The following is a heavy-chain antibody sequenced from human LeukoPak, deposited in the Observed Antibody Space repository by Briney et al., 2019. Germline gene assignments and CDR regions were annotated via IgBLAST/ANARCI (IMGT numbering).Heavy chain of an antibody. CDR1: GGSISNYY. Sequence: MTSETLSLTCSVSGGSISNYYWSWIRQPPGKGLEWLGYIYYSGSTDYKPSLNSRVSMSVDTSKNQYSLRLSSLTAADTAVYYCARHTPVALRSGYYYNMDVWGQGTSVAVSS. D-gene: IGHD2-15*01. CDR2: IYYSGST. J-gene: IGHJ6*02. V-gene: IGHV4-59*08. CDR3: ARHTPVALRSGYYYNMDV.